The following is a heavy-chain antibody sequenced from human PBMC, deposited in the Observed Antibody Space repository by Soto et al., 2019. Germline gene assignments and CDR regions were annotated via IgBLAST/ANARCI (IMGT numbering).Heavy chain of an antibody. CDR3: ARDVTGANCGS. D-gene: IGHD2-8*02. Sequence: QVQLVQSGAEVKKPGASVRVSCKAFGYRFINFYLHWVRQAPGQGLEWMGWINPKKDDTNYAQKFQGRVAMSRDAAISVAYLGLSRLISCDTAVYYCARDVTGANCGSWGQGTLVTV. V-gene: IGHV1-2*02. CDR1: GYRFINFY. J-gene: IGHJ4*02. CDR2: INPKKDDT.